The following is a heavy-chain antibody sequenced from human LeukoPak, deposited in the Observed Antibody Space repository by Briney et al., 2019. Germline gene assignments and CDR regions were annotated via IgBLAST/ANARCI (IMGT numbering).Heavy chain of an antibody. CDR3: ARGNSYGFWSGYATVLLDGMDV. Sequence: GASVKVSCKASGYTFTSYGISWVRQAPGQGLEWMGWISAYNGNTNYAQKLQGRVTMTTDTSTSTAYMELRSLRSDDTAVYYCARGNSYGFWSGYATVLLDGMDVWGQGTTVTVSS. CDR2: ISAYNGNT. V-gene: IGHV1-18*01. J-gene: IGHJ6*02. D-gene: IGHD3-3*01. CDR1: GYTFTSYG.